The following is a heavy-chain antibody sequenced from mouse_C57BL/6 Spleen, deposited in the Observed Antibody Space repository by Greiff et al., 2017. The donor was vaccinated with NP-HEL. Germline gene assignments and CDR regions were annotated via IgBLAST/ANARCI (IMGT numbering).Heavy chain of an antibody. J-gene: IGHJ1*03. V-gene: IGHV14-3*01. CDR2: IDPANGNT. Sequence: VQLQQSVAELVRPGASVKLSCTASGFNIKNTYMHWVKQRPEQGLEWIGRIDPANGNTKYAPKFQGKATITADTSSNTAYLQLRSLTSADAAIYYWARSNYGSSYDWYFDVWGTGTTVTVAS. CDR3: ARSNYGSSYDWYFDV. D-gene: IGHD1-1*01. CDR1: GFNIKNTY.